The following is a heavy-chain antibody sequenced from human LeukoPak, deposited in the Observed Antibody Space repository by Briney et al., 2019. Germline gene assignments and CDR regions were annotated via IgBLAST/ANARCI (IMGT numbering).Heavy chain of an antibody. J-gene: IGHJ4*02. D-gene: IGHD3-22*01. Sequence: GASVKVSCKASGYTFTGYYMHWVRQAPGQGLEWMGRINPNSGGTNYAQKFQGRVTMTGDTSISSAYMELSRLRSDDTAVYYCARWPVGFGKYYYDSSGYYQGSWGQGTLVTVSS. V-gene: IGHV1-2*06. CDR2: INPNSGGT. CDR3: ARWPVGFGKYYYDSSGYYQGS. CDR1: GYTFTGYY.